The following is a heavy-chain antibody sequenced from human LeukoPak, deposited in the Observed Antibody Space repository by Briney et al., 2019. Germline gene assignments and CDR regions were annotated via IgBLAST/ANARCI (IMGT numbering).Heavy chain of an antibody. D-gene: IGHD3-9*01. Sequence: ASVKVSCKASGYTFTGYYMHWVRQAPGQGLEWMGWINPNSGGIKYAQKFQGRVTMTRDTSISTAYMEVSRLTSDDTAVYYCARRVVLTAYDYWGQGTLVAVSS. V-gene: IGHV1-2*02. CDR1: GYTFTGYY. J-gene: IGHJ4*02. CDR2: INPNSGGI. CDR3: ARRVVLTAYDY.